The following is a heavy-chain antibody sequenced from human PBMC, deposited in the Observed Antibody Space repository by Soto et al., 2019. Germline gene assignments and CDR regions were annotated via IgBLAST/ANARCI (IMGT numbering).Heavy chain of an antibody. V-gene: IGHV4-39*01. D-gene: IGHD2-21*02. Sequence: SETLSLTCSVSGESIRSSSYYWIWIRQPPGKGVEWIGSIYYSGRTYYNPYFKSRVTISIDTSKTQFSLKLSSVTATDTAVYSCARQRTTVVTQAYFDHWGQGALVTVSS. CDR3: ARQRTTVVTQAYFDH. CDR2: IYYSGRT. J-gene: IGHJ4*02. CDR1: GESIRSSSYY.